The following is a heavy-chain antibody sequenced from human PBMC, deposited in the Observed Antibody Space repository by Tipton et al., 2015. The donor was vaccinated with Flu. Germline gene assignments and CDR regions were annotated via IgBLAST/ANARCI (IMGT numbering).Heavy chain of an antibody. V-gene: IGHV4-4*07. CDR3: ARLPRHYGDYPLDY. CDR1: GEALGTHY. Sequence: GEALGTHYWTWFRQPAGERLEWIGRIFATGTAIYNPSLRSRVTMSVDTSKNQFSLNLTSVTAAETAVYYCARLPRHYGDYPLDYWGPGIMVTVSS. D-gene: IGHD4-17*01. J-gene: IGHJ4*01. CDR2: IFATGTA.